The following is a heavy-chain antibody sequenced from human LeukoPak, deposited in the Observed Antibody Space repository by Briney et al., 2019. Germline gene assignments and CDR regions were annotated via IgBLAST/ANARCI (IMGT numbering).Heavy chain of an antibody. CDR1: GFTFSSYA. CDR2: IKQDGSEK. V-gene: IGHV3-7*01. D-gene: IGHD4-23*01. J-gene: IGHJ4*02. CDR3: ARDYGGSSPFDY. Sequence: GGSLRLSCAASGFTFSSYAMHWVRQAPGKGLEWVANIKQDGSEKYYVDSVKGRFTISRDNAKNSLYLQMNSLRAEDTAVYYCARDYGGSSPFDYWGQGTLVTVSS.